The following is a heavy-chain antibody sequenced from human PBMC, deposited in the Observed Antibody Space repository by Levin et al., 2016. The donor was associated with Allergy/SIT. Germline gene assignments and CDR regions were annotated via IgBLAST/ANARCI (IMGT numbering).Heavy chain of an antibody. V-gene: IGHV3-23*01. CDR2: ISGSGGGT. Sequence: GGSLRLSCAASGFTFTDYPMSWVRQAPGKGLEWVSSISGSGGGTYYSDSVKGRFTVSRDSSKNTLYLQMDSLRAEDTAVYYCAKGYSRASFYYALDVWGQGTTVTVSS. CDR1: GFTFTDYP. CDR3: AKGYSRASFYYALDV. D-gene: IGHD6-13*01. J-gene: IGHJ6*02.